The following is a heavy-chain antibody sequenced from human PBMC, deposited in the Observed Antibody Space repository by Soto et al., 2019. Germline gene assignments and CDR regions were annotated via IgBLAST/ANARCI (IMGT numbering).Heavy chain of an antibody. J-gene: IGHJ4*02. Sequence: GASVKVSCKASGYTFTSYAMHWVRQAPGQGLEWMGWISTYNGDTHYAQNLQGRVTMTTDTSTSTAYMELRSLRSNDTAVYYCARSNGIAAAGPPFDYWGQGTLVTVSS. CDR1: GYTFTSYA. D-gene: IGHD6-13*01. V-gene: IGHV1-18*01. CDR3: ARSNGIAAAGPPFDY. CDR2: ISTYNGDT.